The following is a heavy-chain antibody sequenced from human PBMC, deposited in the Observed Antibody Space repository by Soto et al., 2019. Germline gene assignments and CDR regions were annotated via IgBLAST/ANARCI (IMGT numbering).Heavy chain of an antibody. CDR1: GYTFTYFY. CDR3: ARRDSSGSFDF. CDR2: INPKNGGT. J-gene: IGHJ4*02. V-gene: IGHV1-2*02. D-gene: IGHD3-10*01. Sequence: QVQLVQSGAETKKPGASVRVSCKTSGYTFTYFYIHWVRLAPGQGLEWMGGINPKNGGTSHAQKFQGRVSMTRDTSSNTVYMELNRLTSDDRGVYFCARRDSSGSFDFWGQGTLVTVSS.